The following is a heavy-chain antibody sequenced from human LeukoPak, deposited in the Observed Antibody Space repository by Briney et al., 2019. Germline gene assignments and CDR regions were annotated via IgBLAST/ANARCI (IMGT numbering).Heavy chain of an antibody. V-gene: IGHV3-30-3*01. Sequence: GRSLRLSCAASGFTFSSYAMHWVRQAPGKGLEWVAVISYDGSNKYYADSVKGRFTISRDNSKNTLYLQMNSLRAEDTAVYYCARDQYDWVVVPAAIPGYWGQGTLVTVSS. CDR2: ISYDGSNK. J-gene: IGHJ4*02. D-gene: IGHD2-2*01. CDR1: GFTFSSYA. CDR3: ARDQYDWVVVPAAIPGY.